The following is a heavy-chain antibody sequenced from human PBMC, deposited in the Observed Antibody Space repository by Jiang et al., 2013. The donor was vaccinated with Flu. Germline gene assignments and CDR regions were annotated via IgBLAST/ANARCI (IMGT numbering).Heavy chain of an antibody. CDR2: VFYSGST. CDR3: ARHERWAQPFFWYFDL. J-gene: IGHJ2*01. D-gene: IGHD5-24*01. Sequence: GPGLVKSSETLSLTCSVSGGSVSSLGYYWGWIRQPPGKGLEWIASVFYSGSTFYTPSLQSRGTISVDTSKNQISLTLTSVTAADTAVYYCARHERWAQPFFWYFDLWGLERWSLCLQ. CDR1: GGSVSSLGYY. V-gene: IGHV4-39*01.